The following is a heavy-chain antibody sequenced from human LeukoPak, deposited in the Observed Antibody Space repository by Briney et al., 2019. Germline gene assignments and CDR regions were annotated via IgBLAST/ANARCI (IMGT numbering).Heavy chain of an antibody. Sequence: KAGESLKISCKGSGYSFTSYWIGWVRQMPGKGLEWMGIIYPGDSDTRYSPSFQGQVTISADKSISTAYLQWSSLKASDTAMYYCARQRDYYDSSGYLSFDPWGQGTLVTVSS. CDR3: ARQRDYYDSSGYLSFDP. CDR2: IYPGDSDT. V-gene: IGHV5-51*01. D-gene: IGHD3-22*01. J-gene: IGHJ5*02. CDR1: GYSFTSYW.